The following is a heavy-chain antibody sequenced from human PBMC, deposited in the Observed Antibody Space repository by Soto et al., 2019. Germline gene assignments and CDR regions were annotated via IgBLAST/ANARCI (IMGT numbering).Heavy chain of an antibody. CDR2: INHSGST. D-gene: IGHD3-22*01. CDR1: GGSFSGYY. Sequence: PSETLSLTCAVYGGSFSGYYWSWIRQPPGKGLEWIGEINHSGSTNYNPSLKSRVTISVDTSKHQFSLTLSSVTAADTAVYYCASDLRYYYDSSGYYYDYWGQGTLVTVSS. CDR3: ASDLRYYYDSSGYYYDY. V-gene: IGHV4-34*01. J-gene: IGHJ4*02.